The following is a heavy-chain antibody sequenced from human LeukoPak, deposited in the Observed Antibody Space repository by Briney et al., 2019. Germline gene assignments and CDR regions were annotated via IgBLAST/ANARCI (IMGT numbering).Heavy chain of an antibody. V-gene: IGHV1-8*01. D-gene: IGHD2-15*01. CDR2: MNPNSGNT. Sequence: GASVKVSCKASGYTFTSYDINWVRQATGQGLEWMGWMNPNSGNTGYAQKFQGRVTMTRDTSISTAYMELSRLRSDDTTVYYCARGRIVVVPYDAFDIWGQGTMVTVSS. CDR3: ARGRIVVVPYDAFDI. J-gene: IGHJ3*02. CDR1: GYTFTSYD.